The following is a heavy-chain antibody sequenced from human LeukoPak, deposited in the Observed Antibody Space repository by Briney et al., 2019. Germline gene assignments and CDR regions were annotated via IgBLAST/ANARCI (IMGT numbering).Heavy chain of an antibody. J-gene: IGHJ2*01. V-gene: IGHV3-74*01. CDR2: ITSDGSAT. CDR3: ARDAAPGYFDL. D-gene: IGHD2-15*01. CDR1: GFTFSTYW. Sequence: GGSLRLSCAVSGFTFSTYWMHWVRQGPGKGLPWVSRITSDGSATGYADSVKGRFTISRDNAKNTLYLHMDSLRAEDTAVYYCARDAAPGYFDLWGRGTLVTVSS.